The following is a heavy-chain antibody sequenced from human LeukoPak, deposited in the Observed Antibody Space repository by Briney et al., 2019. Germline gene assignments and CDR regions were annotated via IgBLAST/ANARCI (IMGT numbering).Heavy chain of an antibody. D-gene: IGHD6-19*01. V-gene: IGHV1-2*02. CDR1: GYTFTGYY. CDR3: ARDTPTEGYSSDTYYFDY. CDR2: INPNSGGT. J-gene: IGHJ4*02. Sequence: ASVKVSCKASGYTFTGYYMHWVRQAPGQGLEWMGWINPNSGGTIYAQKFQGRVTMTGDTSISTAYMELSRLRSDDTAAYYCARDTPTEGYSSDTYYFDYWGQGTLVTVSS.